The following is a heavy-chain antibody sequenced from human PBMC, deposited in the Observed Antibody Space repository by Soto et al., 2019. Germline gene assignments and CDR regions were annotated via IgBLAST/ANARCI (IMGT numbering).Heavy chain of an antibody. V-gene: IGHV3-23*01. CDR1: GFPFSSYA. D-gene: IGHD3-22*01. Sequence: PGGSLRLSCTSSGFPFSSYAMTWVRQAPGKGLEWVSIIIGGGGSKYNAPPVKGRFTISRDNSKNKLFLQMESLRAEETAVYYCAKVPSGSSDYCLAYWRQGTPVTVSS. CDR2: IIGGGGSK. CDR3: AKVPSGSSDYCLAY. J-gene: IGHJ4*02.